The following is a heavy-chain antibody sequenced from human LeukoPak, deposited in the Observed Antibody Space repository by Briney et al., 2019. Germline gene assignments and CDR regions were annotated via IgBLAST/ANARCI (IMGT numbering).Heavy chain of an antibody. J-gene: IGHJ5*02. CDR1: GFTFSSYG. CDR3: AKDLMRDRWFGES. V-gene: IGHV3-30*02. CDR2: VRYDGHEK. Sequence: GGSLRLSCAASGFTFSSYGFHWVRQAPDKGLEWVAFVRYDGHEKYYAESVKGRFTISKDTSRNTLYLQMNSLRPEDTAMYYCAKDLMRDRWFGESWGQGTLVTVSS. D-gene: IGHD3-10*01.